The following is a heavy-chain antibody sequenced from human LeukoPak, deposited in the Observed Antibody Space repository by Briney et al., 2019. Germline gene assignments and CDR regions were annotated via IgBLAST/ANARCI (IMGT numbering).Heavy chain of an antibody. D-gene: IGHD6-19*01. CDR3: ARSVGSSGWIDY. CDR2: VYYSGIT. CDR1: GGSIGSSSYY. V-gene: IGHV4-39*07. Sequence: SETLSLTCTVSGGSIGSSSYYWGWIRQPPGKGLEWIGSVYYSGITNYNPSLKSRVTISVDKSKNQFSLKLSSVTAADTAVYYCARSVGSSGWIDYWGQGTLVTVSS. J-gene: IGHJ4*02.